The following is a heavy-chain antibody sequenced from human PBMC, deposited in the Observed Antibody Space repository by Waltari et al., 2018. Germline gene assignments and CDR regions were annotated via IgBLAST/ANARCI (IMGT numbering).Heavy chain of an antibody. D-gene: IGHD1-26*01. CDR3: ARFLSIRGSYFPADY. Sequence: QVQLVQSGAVVKKPGASVKVSCQASGYTFTSYGISWVRQAPGQGLEWMGWISAYNGNTNYAQKLQGRVTMTTDTSTSTAYMELRSLRSDDTAVYYCARFLSIRGSYFPADYWGQGTLVTVSS. J-gene: IGHJ4*02. V-gene: IGHV1-18*01. CDR2: ISAYNGNT. CDR1: GYTFTSYG.